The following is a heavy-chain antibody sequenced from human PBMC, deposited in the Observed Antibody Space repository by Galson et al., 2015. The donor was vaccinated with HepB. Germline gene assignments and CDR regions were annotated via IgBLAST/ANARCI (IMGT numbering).Heavy chain of an antibody. J-gene: IGHJ4*02. Sequence: LSCAASGLTFSSYGMHWVRQAPGKGLEWVAVISYDGSNKYYADSVKGRVTISRDNSKNTLYLQINSLRAEDTAVYYCARDSVQYCSSTSCYWAFDYWGQGTLVTVPS. CDR1: GLTFSSYG. V-gene: IGHV3-30*03. CDR3: ARDSVQYCSSTSCYWAFDY. D-gene: IGHD2-2*01. CDR2: ISYDGSNK.